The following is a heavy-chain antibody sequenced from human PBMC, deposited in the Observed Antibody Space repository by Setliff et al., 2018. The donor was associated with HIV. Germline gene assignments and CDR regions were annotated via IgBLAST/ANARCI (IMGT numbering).Heavy chain of an antibody. D-gene: IGHD3-22*01. J-gene: IGHJ4*02. Sequence: PGGSLRLSCAASGFTVSSNYMSWVRQAPGKGLEWVSVIYGGGTTHYADSVKGRFTISRDKSKNTLDLQMNSLRTEDTAVYYCARVRFPYESSGYSLDYWGQGTLVTAPQ. CDR3: ARVRFPYESSGYSLDY. V-gene: IGHV3-66*02. CDR1: GFTVSSNY. CDR2: IYGGGTT.